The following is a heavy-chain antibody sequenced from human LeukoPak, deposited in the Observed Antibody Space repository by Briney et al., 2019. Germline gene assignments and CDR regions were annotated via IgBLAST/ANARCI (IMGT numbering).Heavy chain of an antibody. Sequence: GGSLRLSCAASGFTFSSYAMHWVRQAPGKGLEWVAVISYDGSNKYYADSVKGRFTISRDNSKNTLYLQMNSLRAEDTAVYYCAAVAVAGRGHWGQGTLVTVSS. CDR3: AAVAVAGRGH. D-gene: IGHD6-19*01. CDR1: GFTFSSYA. V-gene: IGHV3-30*14. CDR2: ISYDGSNK. J-gene: IGHJ4*02.